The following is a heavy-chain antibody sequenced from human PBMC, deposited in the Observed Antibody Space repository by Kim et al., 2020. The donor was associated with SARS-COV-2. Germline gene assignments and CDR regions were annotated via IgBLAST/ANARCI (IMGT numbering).Heavy chain of an antibody. D-gene: IGHD3-10*01. CDR3: ARGAHKYYYGSGSPIDY. Sequence: SETLSLTCAVYGGSFSGYYWSWIRQPPGKGLEWIGEINHSGSTNYNPSLKSRVTISVDTSKNQFSLKLSSVTAADTAVYYCARGAHKYYYGSGSPIDYWGQGTLVTVSS. CDR1: GGSFSGYY. V-gene: IGHV4-34*01. CDR2: INHSGST. J-gene: IGHJ4*02.